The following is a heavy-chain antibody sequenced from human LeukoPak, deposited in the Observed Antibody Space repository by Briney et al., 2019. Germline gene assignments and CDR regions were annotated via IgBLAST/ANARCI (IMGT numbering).Heavy chain of an antibody. Sequence: PSETLSLTCTVSGGSISSYYWSWIRQPPGKGLEWIGYIYYSGSTNYNPSLKSRVTISVDTSKNQFSLKLSSVTAADTAVYYCARVSYDYVWGSYRLFDYWGQGTLVTVSS. D-gene: IGHD3-16*02. CDR3: ARVSYDYVWGSYRLFDY. CDR1: GGSISSYY. CDR2: IYYSGST. V-gene: IGHV4-59*01. J-gene: IGHJ4*02.